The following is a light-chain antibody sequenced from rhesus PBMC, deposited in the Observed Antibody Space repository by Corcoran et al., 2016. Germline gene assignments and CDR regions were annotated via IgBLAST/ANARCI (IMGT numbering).Light chain of an antibody. CDR1: QSLLDSDGYTH. CDR3: MQTLQTPFT. V-gene: IGKV2-78*01. CDR2: LVS. Sequence: DIVMTQTPLSLPVTPGEPASISCRSSQSLLDSDGYTHLHWYLQTPGQSPQILVYLVSNRASGVPDRLGGSGSGNYFTLKISRVEAEDVGIYYCMQTLQTPFTFGPGTKLEIK. J-gene: IGKJ3*01.